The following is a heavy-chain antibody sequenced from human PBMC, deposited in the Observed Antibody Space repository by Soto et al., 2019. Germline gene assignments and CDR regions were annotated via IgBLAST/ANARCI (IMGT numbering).Heavy chain of an antibody. D-gene: IGHD4-17*01. CDR3: ARGRDDYGGNSLGY. J-gene: IGHJ4*02. CDR2: INHSGST. V-gene: IGHV4-34*01. Sequence: SETLSLTCAVYGGSFSGYYWSWIRQPPGKGLEWIGEINHSGSTNYNPSLKSRVTISVDTSKNQFSLKLSSVTAADTAVYYCARGRDDYGGNSLGYWGQGTLVTVSS. CDR1: GGSFSGYY.